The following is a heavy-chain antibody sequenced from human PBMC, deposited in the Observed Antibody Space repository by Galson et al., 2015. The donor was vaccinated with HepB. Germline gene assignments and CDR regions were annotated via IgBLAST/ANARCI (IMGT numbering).Heavy chain of an antibody. D-gene: IGHD3-3*01. Sequence: RLXXAASXXXFSSHXXXWVRXAPGKGLEXXXTIWVDGTNXFYADXVKGRLTISRDNSKNTLSLQMNSLRADDTAXYYCAXEGDPHIXWSALVXWGQGNLVXXSS. CDR3: AXEGDPHIXWSALVX. CDR2: IWVDGTNX. CDR1: XXXFSSHX. V-gene: IGHV3-33*01. J-gene: IGHJ4*02.